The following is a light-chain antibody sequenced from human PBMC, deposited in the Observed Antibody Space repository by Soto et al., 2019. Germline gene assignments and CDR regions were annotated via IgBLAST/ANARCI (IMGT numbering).Light chain of an antibody. CDR2: GAS. J-gene: IGKJ1*01. CDR1: QSVSNNY. V-gene: IGKV3-20*01. CDR3: LQYGSSPRT. Sequence: IVLTQSPGTLSLSPGERATLSCRASQSVSNNYLTWYQQKPGQAPRLLIYGASSRATGIPDRFSGYGSGTDFTLNISRLEPEDFAVYYCLQYGSSPRTFGQGTKVEIK.